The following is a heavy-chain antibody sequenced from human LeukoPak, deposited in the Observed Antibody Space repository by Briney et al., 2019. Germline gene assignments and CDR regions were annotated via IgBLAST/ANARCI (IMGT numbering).Heavy chain of an antibody. CDR2: IYYSGRT. CDR3: ARGGAYSSSWYGGAFDI. V-gene: IGHV4-59*01. Sequence: SETLSLTCTVSGGSISSYYWSWIRQPPGKGLEWIGYIYYSGRTNYNPSLKSRVTISVDTSKNQFSLKLNSVTTADTAVYYCARGGAYSSSWYGGAFDIWGQGTMVTVSS. CDR1: GGSISSYY. D-gene: IGHD6-13*01. J-gene: IGHJ3*02.